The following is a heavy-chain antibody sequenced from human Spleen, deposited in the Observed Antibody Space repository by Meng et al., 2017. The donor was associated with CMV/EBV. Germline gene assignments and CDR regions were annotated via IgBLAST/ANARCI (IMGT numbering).Heavy chain of an antibody. Sequence: SETLSLTCTVSGDSITNSYWSWIRQPPGKGLEWIGYIYYSGYTNYNPSLRSRVTISVDTSKNQFSLKLNSVTAADTALYYCARANSNCFDPWGQGTLVTVSS. V-gene: IGHV4-59*01. CDR2: IYYSGYT. CDR1: GDSITNSY. D-gene: IGHD1-7*01. CDR3: ARANSNCFDP. J-gene: IGHJ5*02.